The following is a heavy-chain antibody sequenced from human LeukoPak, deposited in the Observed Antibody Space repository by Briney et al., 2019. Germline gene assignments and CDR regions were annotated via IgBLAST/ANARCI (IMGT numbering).Heavy chain of an antibody. CDR1: GYTFTSYG. D-gene: IGHD3-16*02. Sequence: GASVKVSCKASGYTFTSYGISWVRQAPGQGLEWMGWISAYNGNTNYAQKLQGRVTMTTDTSTSTAYMELRSLRSDDTVVYYCARDVYDYVWGSYPPHFDYWGQGTLVTVSS. CDR3: ARDVYDYVWGSYPPHFDY. V-gene: IGHV1-18*01. J-gene: IGHJ4*02. CDR2: ISAYNGNT.